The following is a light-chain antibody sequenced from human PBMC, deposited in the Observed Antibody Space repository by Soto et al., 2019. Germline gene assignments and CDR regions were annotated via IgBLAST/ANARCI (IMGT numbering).Light chain of an antibody. CDR1: QSISSW. V-gene: IGKV1-39*01. CDR2: AAS. CDR3: HQTYNIPWT. Sequence: DIQMTQSPSTLSASVGDGVTITCRASQSISSWLAWYQQKPGKAPKLLIYAASSLQSGVPSRFSGSGSGTDFTLTISSLQPEDFATYWCHQTYNIPWTFGQGTKVDIK. J-gene: IGKJ1*01.